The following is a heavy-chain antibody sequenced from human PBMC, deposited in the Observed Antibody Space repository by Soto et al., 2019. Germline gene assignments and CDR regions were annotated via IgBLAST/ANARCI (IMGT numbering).Heavy chain of an antibody. V-gene: IGHV1-18*01. CDR1: GYTFSSYG. J-gene: IGHJ6*02. Sequence: QVQLVQSGGEVKKPGASVKVSCKASGYTFSSYGINWVRQAPGQGLEWLGWISAYDGNTKYAQILQGRVSMTTATYTKTAYMEVRSLRSDESSVDFCARGGYYESRGYRNYHYYGMNVWGQGTTVTVSS. CDR2: ISAYDGNT. D-gene: IGHD3-22*01. CDR3: ARGGYYESRGYRNYHYYGMNV.